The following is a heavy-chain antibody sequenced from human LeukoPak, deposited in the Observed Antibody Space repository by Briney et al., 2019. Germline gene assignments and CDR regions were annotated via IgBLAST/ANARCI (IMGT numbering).Heavy chain of an antibody. V-gene: IGHV4-59*01. CDR3: ARGLWTQPGLVPFNY. CDR2: IHHFGRT. D-gene: IGHD5-18*01. CDR1: GDYIISYY. Sequence: SETLSLTCSVSGDYIISYYWNWLRQSPGKGLEWIGNIHHFGRTEYNSSLRSRVTMFLASSKNQFSLKLTSVTPTDTAVYYCARGLWTQPGLVPFNYWGQGILVTVSS. J-gene: IGHJ4*02.